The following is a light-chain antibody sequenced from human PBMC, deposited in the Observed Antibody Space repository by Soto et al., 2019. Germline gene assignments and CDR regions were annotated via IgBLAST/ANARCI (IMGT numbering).Light chain of an antibody. V-gene: IGKV3-11*01. J-gene: IGKJ4*01. CDR2: DAS. CDR1: QDLDNY. CDR3: QQRRDWPRT. Sequence: EIVLTQSPATLSLSPGERVTLSCRASQDLDNYLVWYQHKPGQAPRLLMYDASKRATGIPVRFSGSGSATDFTLTISSLQPEDSPLYYCQQRRDWPRTFGGGTKVEIK.